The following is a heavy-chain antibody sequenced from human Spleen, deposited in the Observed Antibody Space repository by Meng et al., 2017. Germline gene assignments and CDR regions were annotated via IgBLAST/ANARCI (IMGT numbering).Heavy chain of an antibody. J-gene: IGHJ4*02. Sequence: ASVKVSCKASGYTFTSYAMHWVRQAPGQRLEWMGWINAGNGNTKYSQKFQGRVTITRDTSASTAYMELSSLRSEDTAVYYCARDTMITFGGVIVIPQYYFDYWGQGTLVTVSS. V-gene: IGHV1-3*01. CDR1: GYTFTSYA. CDR3: ARDTMITFGGVIVIPQYYFDY. D-gene: IGHD3-16*02. CDR2: INAGNGNT.